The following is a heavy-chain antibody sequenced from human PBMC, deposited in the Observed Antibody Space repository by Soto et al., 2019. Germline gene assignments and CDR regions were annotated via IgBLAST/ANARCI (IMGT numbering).Heavy chain of an antibody. CDR3: ASPSSSGWYSFDY. V-gene: IGHV1-69*02. CDR2: IIPILGIA. D-gene: IGHD6-19*01. CDR1: GGTFSSYT. Sequence: ASVKVSCKASGGTFSSYTISWVRQAPGQGLEWMGRIIPILGIANYAQKFQGRVTITADKSTSTAYMELSSLRSEDTAVYYCASPSSSGWYSFDYWGQGTLVTVPQ. J-gene: IGHJ4*02.